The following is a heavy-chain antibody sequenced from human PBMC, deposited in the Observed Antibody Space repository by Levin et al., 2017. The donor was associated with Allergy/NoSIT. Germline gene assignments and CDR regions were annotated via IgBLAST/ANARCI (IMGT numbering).Heavy chain of an antibody. V-gene: IGHV4-39*07. CDR2: VYYSGSA. Sequence: SETLSLTCTVSGGSISSDTYYWAWVRQPPGKGLEWIGSVYYSGSAYYNPSLKTRLTISLDTSKNQFSLRLNSVTAADTAVYYCAGEPNSPYYPYYGLDVWGQGTTVTVSS. D-gene: IGHD3-22*01. J-gene: IGHJ6*02. CDR3: AGEPNSPYYPYYGLDV. CDR1: GGSISSDTYY.